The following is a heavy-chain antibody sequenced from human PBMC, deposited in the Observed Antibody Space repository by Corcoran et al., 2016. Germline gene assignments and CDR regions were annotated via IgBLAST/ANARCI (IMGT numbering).Heavy chain of an antibody. CDR1: GFIFTNYG. CDR3: ARETDTSSHYSRFDP. CDR2: IWSDGNSE. D-gene: IGHD3-22*01. V-gene: IGHV3-33*01. J-gene: IGHJ5*02. Sequence: QVQLVESGGGVVQPGRSLRLSCAASGFIFTNYGIHWVRQAPGKGLEWVAVIWSDGNSEYYADSVKGRFTISRHNSKNTVFLQMNSLSDEDTAVYYCARETDTSSHYSRFDPWGQGTLVTVSS.